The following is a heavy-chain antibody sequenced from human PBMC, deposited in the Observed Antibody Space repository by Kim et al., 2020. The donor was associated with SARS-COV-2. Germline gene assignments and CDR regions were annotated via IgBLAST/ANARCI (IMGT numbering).Heavy chain of an antibody. Sequence: GGSLRLSCAASGFTFSSYGMHWVRQAPGKGLEWVAVISYDGSNKYYADSVKGRFTISRDNSKNTLYLQMNSLRAEDTAVYYCAKDLEGLLDYWGQGTMVTVSS. CDR1: GFTFSSYG. V-gene: IGHV3-30*18. CDR3: AKDLEGLLDY. CDR2: ISYDGSNK. D-gene: IGHD1-1*01. J-gene: IGHJ4*02.